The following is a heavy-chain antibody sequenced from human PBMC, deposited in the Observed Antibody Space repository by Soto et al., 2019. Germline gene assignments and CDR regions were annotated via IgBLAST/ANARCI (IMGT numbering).Heavy chain of an antibody. CDR3: ARVGGGVWIPGRER. CDR1: GGSVSSFY. Sequence: SETLSLTCSVFGGSVSSFYWTWVRQPAGKGLEWIGRIYTGGGSNYNPSLKRRVTMSVDTSKTQFSLKLRSATAADMAVYYCARVGGGVWIPGRERWGQGILVTVSS. CDR2: IYTGGGS. D-gene: IGHD3-10*01. V-gene: IGHV4-4*07. J-gene: IGHJ4*02.